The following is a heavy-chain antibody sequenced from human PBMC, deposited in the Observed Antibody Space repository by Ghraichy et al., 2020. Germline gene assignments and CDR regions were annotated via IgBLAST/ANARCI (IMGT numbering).Heavy chain of an antibody. CDR3: AGDWLSLHYYGMDV. V-gene: IGHV4-61*02. J-gene: IGHJ6*02. CDR1: GGSISSGSYY. CDR2: IYTSGST. Sequence: SETLSLTCTVSGGSISSGSYYWSWIRQPAGKGLEWIGRIYTSGSTNYNPSLKSRVTISVDTSKNQFSLKLSSVTGADTAVYYCAGDWLSLHYYGMDVWGQGTTVTVSS. D-gene: IGHD3-22*01.